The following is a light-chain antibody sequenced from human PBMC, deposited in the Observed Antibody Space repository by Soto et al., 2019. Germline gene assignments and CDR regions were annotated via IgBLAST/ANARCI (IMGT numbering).Light chain of an antibody. Sequence: QSALTQPASVSGSPGQSITISCTGTSXDVGGHNDVSWYQQHPGKAPKLLIYAVSNRPSGVSNRFSGSKSGNTASLTISGLQAEDEADYYCSSYTSDITPYVFGTGTKLTVL. J-gene: IGLJ1*01. CDR3: SSYTSDITPYV. V-gene: IGLV2-14*01. CDR2: AVS. CDR1: SXDVGGHND.